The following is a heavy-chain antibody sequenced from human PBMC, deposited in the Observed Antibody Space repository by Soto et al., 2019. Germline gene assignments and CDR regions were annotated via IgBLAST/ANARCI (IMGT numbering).Heavy chain of an antibody. CDR1: GFTFSSYW. CDR3: AWDHYSAYGGAPDH. CDR2: IKQDGSEK. V-gene: IGHV3-7*03. J-gene: IGHJ4*02. Sequence: GGSLSLSCAASGFTFSSYWMSWVRQAPGKGLEWVANIKQDGSEKYYVDSVKGRFTISRNNAKNSLYLQMNSLRAEDTAVYYCAWDHYSAYGGAPDHWGQGTPVTVSS. D-gene: IGHD3-16*01.